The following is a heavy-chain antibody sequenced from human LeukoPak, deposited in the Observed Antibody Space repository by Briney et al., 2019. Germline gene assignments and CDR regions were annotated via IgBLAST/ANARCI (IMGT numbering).Heavy chain of an antibody. V-gene: IGHV3-30-3*01. J-gene: IGHJ4*02. CDR1: GFTLSSYA. CDR2: ISYDGSNK. CDR3: ARDYGDYGFYYFDS. D-gene: IGHD4-17*01. Sequence: GGSLRLSCAASGFTLSSYAMRWVRQAAGKGMGWVAVISYDGSNKYYADSVEGRFTISRDNSKNTLYLQMNSLRAEDTAVYYCARDYGDYGFYYFDSWGQGTLVTVSS.